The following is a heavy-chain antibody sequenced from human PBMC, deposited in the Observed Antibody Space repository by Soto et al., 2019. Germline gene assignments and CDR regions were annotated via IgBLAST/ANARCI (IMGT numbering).Heavy chain of an antibody. D-gene: IGHD2-15*01. CDR1: GGSFSGYY. CDR2: INHSGST. CDR3: ARGPRSVVVVAATPRANWFDP. V-gene: IGHV4-34*01. J-gene: IGHJ5*02. Sequence: SETLSLTCAVYGGSFSGYYWSWIRQPPGKGLEWIGEINHSGSTNYNPSLKSRVTISVDTSKNQFSLKLSSVTAADTAVYYCARGPRSVVVVAATPRANWFDPWGQGTLVTVSS.